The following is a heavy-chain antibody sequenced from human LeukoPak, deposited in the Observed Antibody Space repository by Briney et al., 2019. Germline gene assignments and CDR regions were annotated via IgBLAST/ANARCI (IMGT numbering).Heavy chain of an antibody. J-gene: IGHJ6*02. CDR3: ARDLSSHGDYSSPSYYYYGMDV. CDR2: IYSGGST. V-gene: IGHV3-66*01. D-gene: IGHD4-17*01. CDR1: GFTVSSNY. Sequence: GGSLRLSCAASGFTVSSNYMSWVRQAPGKGLEWVSVIYSGGSTYYAGSVKGRFTISRDNSKNTLYLQMNSLRAEDTAVYYCARDLSSHGDYSSPSYYYYGMDVWGQGTTVTVSS.